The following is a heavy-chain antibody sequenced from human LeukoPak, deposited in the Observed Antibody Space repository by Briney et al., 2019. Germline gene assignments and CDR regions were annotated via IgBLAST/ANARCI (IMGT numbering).Heavy chain of an antibody. J-gene: IGHJ5*02. Sequence: GGSLRLSCAASGFTFSTYALTWVRQASGKGLEWVSTIGGSGGVTYYADSVKGRFTISRDNSKNTLYLQMNSLRAEDTAVYYCAKDGRGGDCTSASCTNWFGPWGQGTLVTVSS. D-gene: IGHD2-2*01. CDR1: GFTFSTYA. CDR2: IGGSGGVT. V-gene: IGHV3-23*01. CDR3: AKDGRGGDCTSASCTNWFGP.